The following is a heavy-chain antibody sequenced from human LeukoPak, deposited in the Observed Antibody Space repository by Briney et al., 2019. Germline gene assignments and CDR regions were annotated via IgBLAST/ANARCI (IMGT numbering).Heavy chain of an antibody. V-gene: IGHV3-23*01. CDR3: AKVGVLTFGFDY. CDR2: IGGSGGST. CDR1: GFTFSSYA. J-gene: IGHJ4*02. D-gene: IGHD4/OR15-4a*01. Sequence: PGGSLRLSCAASGFTFSSYAMSWVRQAPGKGLEWVSAIGGSGGSTYYADSVKGRFTISRDNSKNTLYLQMNSLRAEDTAVYCCAKVGVLTFGFDYWGQGTLVTVSS.